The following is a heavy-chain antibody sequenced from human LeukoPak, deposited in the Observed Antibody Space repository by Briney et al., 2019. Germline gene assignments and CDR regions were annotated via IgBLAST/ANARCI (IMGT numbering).Heavy chain of an antibody. CDR2: IYSGGST. CDR1: GASVSSGKTY. D-gene: IGHD3-9*01. V-gene: IGHV4-61*01. Sequence: SETLTLTCSVSGASVSSGKTYWSWIRQTPGKGLEWFGYIYSGGSTDYNPSLKSRVTISLDTSKNQFSLQLRSVIAADTALYYCASSFTQTGYMEFDYWGQGALVTVSS. CDR3: ASSFTQTGYMEFDY. J-gene: IGHJ4*02.